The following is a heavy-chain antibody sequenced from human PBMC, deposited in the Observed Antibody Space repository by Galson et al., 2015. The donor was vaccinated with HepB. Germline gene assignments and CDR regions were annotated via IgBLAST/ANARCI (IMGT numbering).Heavy chain of an antibody. CDR2: ISSSSSTI. J-gene: IGHJ4*02. CDR1: GFTFSSYS. CDR3: AREANPWELLEYLGPFDY. D-gene: IGHD1-26*01. Sequence: SLRLSCAASGFTFSSYSMNWVRQAPGKGLEWVSYISSSSSTIYYADSVKGRFTISRDNAKNSLYLQMNSLRDEDTAVYYCAREANPWELLEYLGPFDYWGQGALVTVSS. V-gene: IGHV3-48*02.